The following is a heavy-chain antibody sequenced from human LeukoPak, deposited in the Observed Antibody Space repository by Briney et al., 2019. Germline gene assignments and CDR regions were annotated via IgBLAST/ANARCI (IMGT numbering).Heavy chain of an antibody. D-gene: IGHD3-3*01. Sequence: GGSLRLSCAASAFTFSNYWLSWVRQAPGKGLEWVANIKQDGSEGYYVDSVKGRFTISRDNAKNSLYLQMNSLRTEDTALYYCAKDLLRYDFWSGYYTGGLGYWGQGTLVTASS. J-gene: IGHJ4*02. CDR1: AFTFSNYW. CDR2: IKQDGSEG. V-gene: IGHV3-7*03. CDR3: AKDLLRYDFWSGYYTGGLGY.